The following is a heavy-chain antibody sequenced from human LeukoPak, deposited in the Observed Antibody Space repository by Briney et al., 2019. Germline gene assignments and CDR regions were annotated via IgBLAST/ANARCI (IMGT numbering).Heavy chain of an antibody. CDR2: IIPIFGIA. D-gene: IGHD1-14*01. CDR1: GGTFSSYA. J-gene: IGHJ4*02. V-gene: IGHV1-69*04. Sequence: SVKVSCKASGGTFSSYAISWVRPAPRQGLEWMGRIIPIFGIANYARKFQGRVTITADKSTSTAYMELSSLRSEDTAVYYCARAFAKTGKYYFDYWGQGTLVTVSS. CDR3: ARAFAKTGKYYFDY.